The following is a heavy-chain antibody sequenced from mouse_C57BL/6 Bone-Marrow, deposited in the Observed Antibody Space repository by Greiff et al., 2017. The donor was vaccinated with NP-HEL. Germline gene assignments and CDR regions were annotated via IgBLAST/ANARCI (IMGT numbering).Heavy chain of an antibody. Sequence: QVQLQQPGAELVRPGSSVKLSCKASGYTFTSYWMDWVKQRPGQGLEWIGNIYPSDSETHYNQKFKDKATLTVDKSSSKAYMQLSSLTSEDSAVYYCARDSSGYEGYAMDYWGQGTSVTVSS. CDR3: ARDSSGYEGYAMDY. CDR1: GYTFTSYW. D-gene: IGHD3-2*02. CDR2: IYPSDSET. V-gene: IGHV1-61*01. J-gene: IGHJ4*01.